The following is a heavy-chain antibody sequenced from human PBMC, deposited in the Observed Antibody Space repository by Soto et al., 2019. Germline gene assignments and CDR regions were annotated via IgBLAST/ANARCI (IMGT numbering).Heavy chain of an antibody. J-gene: IGHJ5*02. D-gene: IGHD3-3*01. CDR1: GGTFSSYT. CDR3: ARGGPITIFGVVSTNWFDP. Sequence: SVKVSCKASGGTFSSYTISWVRQAPGQGLEWMGRIIPILGIANYAQKFQGRVTITADKSTSTAYMELSSLRSEDTAVYYCARGGPITIFGVVSTNWFDPWGQGTLVTVSS. V-gene: IGHV1-69*02. CDR2: IIPILGIA.